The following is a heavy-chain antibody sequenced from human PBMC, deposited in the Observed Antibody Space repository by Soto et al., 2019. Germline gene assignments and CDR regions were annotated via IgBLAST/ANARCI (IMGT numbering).Heavy chain of an antibody. D-gene: IGHD1-1*01. Sequence: PSETLSLTCTVSGGSISSGDYYWSWIRQPPGKGLEWISYIHDTETTNYNPSLKSRVSMALDTSKNQLSLRLTSVTAADTAVYYCARGTSYWSWKFDYWGQGILVTVSS. V-gene: IGHV4-61*08. CDR3: ARGTSYWSWKFDY. J-gene: IGHJ4*02. CDR1: GGSISSGDYY. CDR2: IHDTETT.